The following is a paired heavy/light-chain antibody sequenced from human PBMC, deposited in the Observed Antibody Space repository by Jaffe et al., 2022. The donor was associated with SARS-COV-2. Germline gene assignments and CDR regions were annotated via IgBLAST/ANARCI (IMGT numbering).Heavy chain of an antibody. V-gene: IGHV4-39*01. Sequence: QLQLHESGPGLMKPLETLSLTCTVSGGSISTNRYSWGWIRQPPGKGLEWIGSIYYSGNTYYNPSLESRVIISVDTSKNQFSLKLTSVTAADTAVYYCARRMVRGNPEADYWGQGTLVTVSS. CDR1: GGSISTNRYS. CDR3: ARRMVRGNPEADY. CDR2: IYYSGNT. J-gene: IGHJ4*02. D-gene: IGHD3-10*01.
Light chain of an antibody. J-gene: IGLJ2*01. CDR1: TGFVTSTHY. CDR2: DTS. V-gene: IGLV7-46*01. CDR3: LLSYSGASVV. Sequence: QAVVTQEPSLTVSPGGTVTLTCGSSTGFVTSTHYPYWFQQKPGQAPRTLIFDTSNKQSWTPARFSGSLLGGKAALTLSGAQPEDEAIYYCLLSYSGASVVFGGGTKLTVL.